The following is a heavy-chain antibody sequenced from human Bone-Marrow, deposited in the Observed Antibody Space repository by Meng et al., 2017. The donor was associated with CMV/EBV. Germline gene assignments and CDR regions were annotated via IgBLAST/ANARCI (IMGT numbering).Heavy chain of an antibody. CDR3: ARDRLYGYGSGSILRYGMDV. CDR2: IYSGGST. V-gene: IGHV3-66*02. Sequence: GGSLRLSCAASGFTVSSNYMSWVRQAPGKGLEWVSVIYSGGSTYYADSVKGRFTISRDNSKNTLYLQMNSLRAEDTAVYYCARDRLYGYGSGSILRYGMDVWGQGTTVTVYS. CDR1: GFTVSSNY. J-gene: IGHJ6*02. D-gene: IGHD3-10*01.